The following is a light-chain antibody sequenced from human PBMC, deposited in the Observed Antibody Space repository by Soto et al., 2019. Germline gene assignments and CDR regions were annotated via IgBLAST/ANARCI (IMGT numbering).Light chain of an antibody. Sequence: EIMMTQSPATLSVSPGERATLSCRAGQSVSSNLAWYQQKPGQAPRLLIYDASTRATGIPVRFSGGGSGTEFTLSISSLQSEDFAVYYCQQYNNWPFTFGPGTKVDIK. CDR1: QSVSSN. CDR3: QQYNNWPFT. V-gene: IGKV3-15*01. J-gene: IGKJ3*01. CDR2: DAS.